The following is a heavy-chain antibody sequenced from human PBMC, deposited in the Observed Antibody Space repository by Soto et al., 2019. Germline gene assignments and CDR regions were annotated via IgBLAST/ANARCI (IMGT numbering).Heavy chain of an antibody. CDR2: IYYSGST. Sequence: SETLSLTLTVSGGSISSSSYYWGWIRQPPGKGLEWIGSIYYSGSTYYNPSLKSRVTISVDTSKNQFSLKLRSVTAADTAVYYCASTSLTIFGAYMDVWGKGTTVTVSS. V-gene: IGHV4-39*01. CDR3: ASTSLTIFGAYMDV. CDR1: GGSISSSSYY. D-gene: IGHD3-3*01. J-gene: IGHJ6*03.